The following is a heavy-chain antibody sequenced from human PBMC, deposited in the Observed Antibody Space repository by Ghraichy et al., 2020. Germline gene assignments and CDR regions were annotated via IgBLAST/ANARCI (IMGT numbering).Heavy chain of an antibody. CDR2: TYYRSKWLN. D-gene: IGHD5-24*01. J-gene: IGHJ4*02. CDR1: GDSVSSNSAI. Sequence: SQTLSLTCAISGDSVSSNSAIWHWIRQSPSRGLEWLGRTYYRSKWLNDYAVSVRSRITINADTSENQFSLPLDSVTPDDTAVYYCARRNAEMALDYWGQGILVPVS. V-gene: IGHV6-1*01. CDR3: ARRNAEMALDY.